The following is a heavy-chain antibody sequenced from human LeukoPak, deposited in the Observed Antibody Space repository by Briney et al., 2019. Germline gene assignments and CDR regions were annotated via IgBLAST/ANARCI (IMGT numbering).Heavy chain of an antibody. J-gene: IGHJ6*03. V-gene: IGHV1-8*03. D-gene: IGHD6-6*01. CDR2: MNPNSGNT. CDR3: ARSKRVAARRFYYYMDV. Sequence: ASVTVSCKASGYTFTSYDINWVRQATGQGLEWMGWMNPNSGNTGYAQKFQGRVTITRNTSISTAYMELSSLRSEDTAVYYCARSKRVAARRFYYYMDVWGKGTTVTVSS. CDR1: GYTFTSYD.